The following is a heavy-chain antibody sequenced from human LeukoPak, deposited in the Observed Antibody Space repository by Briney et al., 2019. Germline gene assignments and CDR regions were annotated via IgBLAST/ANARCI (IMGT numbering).Heavy chain of an antibody. CDR3: ARFAAELEPLDS. D-gene: IGHD1-1*01. J-gene: IGHJ4*02. CDR1: GYTFTSYD. CDR2: MNTNSGNT. Sequence: ASVKVSCKASGYTFTSYDINWVRQATGQGLEWMGWMNTNSGNTGYAQKFQGRVTMTRNTSISTAYMELSSLRSEDTAVYYCARFAAELEPLDSWGQGTLVTVSS. V-gene: IGHV1-8*01.